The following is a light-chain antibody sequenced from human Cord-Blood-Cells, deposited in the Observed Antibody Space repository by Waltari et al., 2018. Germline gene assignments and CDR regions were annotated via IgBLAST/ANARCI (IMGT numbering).Light chain of an antibody. V-gene: IGLV2-14*01. J-gene: IGLJ2*01. CDR1: SSDVGGYNY. CDR3: SSYTSSSTLEV. Sequence: QSALTQPASVSGSPGQSITISCTGTSSDVGGYNYVPWYQQHPGKAPKLMIYDVSNRPSGFSNRFSGSKSGNTASLTISGLQAEDEADYYCSSYTSSSTLEVFGGGTKLTVL. CDR2: DVS.